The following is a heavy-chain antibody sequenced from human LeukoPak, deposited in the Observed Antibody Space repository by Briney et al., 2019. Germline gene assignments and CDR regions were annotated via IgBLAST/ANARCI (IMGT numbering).Heavy chain of an antibody. CDR2: INHSGST. V-gene: IGHV4-34*01. D-gene: IGHD3-22*01. CDR3: ASGSSGYYYTEGAFDI. J-gene: IGHJ3*02. Sequence: PETLSLTCAVYGGSFSGYYWSWIRQPPGKGLEWIGEINHSGSTSYNPSLKSRVTISVDTSKNQFSLKLSSVTAADTAVYYCASGSSGYYYTEGAFDIWGQGTMVTVSS. CDR1: GGSFSGYY.